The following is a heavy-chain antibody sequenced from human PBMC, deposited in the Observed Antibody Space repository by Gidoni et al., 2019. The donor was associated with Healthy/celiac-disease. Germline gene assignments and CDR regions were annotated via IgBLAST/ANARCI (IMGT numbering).Heavy chain of an antibody. CDR2: ISGRGGHT. CDR3: AKDQVRNGATVVTTLDY. CDR1: GFTFGIYA. D-gene: IGHD4-17*01. V-gene: IGHV3-23*01. Sequence: EVQLLESGGGLVQPGGSLRLSCAASGFTFGIYALGWVRPAPGKGLELVSAISGRGGHTYYADSVKGGFTISRDNSQNTLYLQMNSLRAEDTAVYYCAKDQVRNGATVVTTLDYWGQGTLVTVSS. J-gene: IGHJ4*02.